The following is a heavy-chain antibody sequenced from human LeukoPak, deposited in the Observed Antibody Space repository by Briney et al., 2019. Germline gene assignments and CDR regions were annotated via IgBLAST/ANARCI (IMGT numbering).Heavy chain of an antibody. CDR2: ISPKTGGI. CDR3: ASGVNYYGSGSYVDY. V-gene: IGHV1-2*02. Sequence: ASVKVSCKASGYTFTGYYIHWVGQAPGQGLEWMGWISPKTGGINYAQKFQDRVTLTTDTSTSTAYMDLSNLGSDDTAVYYCASGVNYYGSGSYVDYWGQGTPVTVSS. CDR1: GYTFTGYY. D-gene: IGHD3-10*01. J-gene: IGHJ4*02.